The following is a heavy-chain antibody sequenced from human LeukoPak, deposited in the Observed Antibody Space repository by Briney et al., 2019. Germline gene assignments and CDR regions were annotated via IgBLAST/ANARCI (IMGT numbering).Heavy chain of an antibody. CDR2: IYSGGST. Sequence: PGGSLRLSCAASGFTVSSNYMSWVRQAPGKGLEWVSVIYSGGSTYYADSVKGRFTISRDNSKNTLYLQMNSLRAEDTAVYYCARGGSYLVGDAFDIWGQGTMVTVSS. V-gene: IGHV3-53*01. D-gene: IGHD1-26*01. CDR1: GFTVSSNY. CDR3: ARGGSYLVGDAFDI. J-gene: IGHJ3*02.